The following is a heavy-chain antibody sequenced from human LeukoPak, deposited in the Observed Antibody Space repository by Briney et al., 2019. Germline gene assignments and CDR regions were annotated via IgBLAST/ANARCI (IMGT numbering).Heavy chain of an antibody. Sequence: PSETLSLTCAVYGGSFSGYYWSWIRQPPGKGLEWIGEINHSGSTNYNPSLKSRVTISVDTSKNQSSLKLSSVTAADTAVYYCASFYRSSSGDYNWFDPWGQGTLVTVSS. V-gene: IGHV4-34*01. J-gene: IGHJ5*02. D-gene: IGHD6-6*01. CDR2: INHSGST. CDR3: ASFYRSSSGDYNWFDP. CDR1: GGSFSGYY.